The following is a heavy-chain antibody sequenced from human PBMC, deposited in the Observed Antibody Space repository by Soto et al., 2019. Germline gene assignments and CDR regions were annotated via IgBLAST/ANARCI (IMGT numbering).Heavy chain of an antibody. V-gene: IGHV3-43D*04. Sequence: VGSLRLSCAAAGFDFEDYAMHWVRQVPGKGLEWVSLTNSDGTDSYYMDSVKGRFTISRDNGKSSLYLQMDRLRPEDTALYFCAKALYYYDSSPLDHWGQGTLVSVS. D-gene: IGHD3-22*01. J-gene: IGHJ4*02. CDR2: TNSDGTDS. CDR3: AKALYYYDSSPLDH. CDR1: GFDFEDYA.